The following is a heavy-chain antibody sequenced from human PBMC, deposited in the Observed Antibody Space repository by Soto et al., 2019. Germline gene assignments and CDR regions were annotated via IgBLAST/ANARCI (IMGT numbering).Heavy chain of an antibody. CDR1: GGSFSGYQ. CDR3: ARGLILWFGELSRRGRFYYYMDV. V-gene: IGHV4-34*01. J-gene: IGHJ6*03. CDR2: ITDSGII. Sequence: QVQLQQWGAGLLKPSETLFLTCAVYGGSFSGYQWSWIRQTPGKGLEWIGEITDSGIIDYNPSLKSRATIFLDTPKKQISLKIRSVPAADSAVYYCARGLILWFGELSRRGRFYYYMDVWGKGITVMGSS. D-gene: IGHD3-10*01.